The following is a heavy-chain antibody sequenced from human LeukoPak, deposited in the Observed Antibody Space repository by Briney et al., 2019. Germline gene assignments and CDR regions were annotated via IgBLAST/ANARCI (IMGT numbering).Heavy chain of an antibody. CDR3: TTLSYDVWTGINWFDP. CDR2: IRTSGDT. V-gene: IGHV3-23*01. J-gene: IGHJ5*02. D-gene: IGHD3-3*01. CDR1: GFIFSSYA. Sequence: GGSLRLSCAASGFIFSSYAISWVRQAPGKGLEWVSGIRTSGDTFYADSVKGRFTISRDISKNTVYLQMNSLRAEDSAVYYCTTLSYDVWTGINWFDPWGQGTLVTVSS.